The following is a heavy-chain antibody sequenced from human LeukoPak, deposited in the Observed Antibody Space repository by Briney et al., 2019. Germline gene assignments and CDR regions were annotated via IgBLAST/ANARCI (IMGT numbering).Heavy chain of an antibody. J-gene: IGHJ4*02. D-gene: IGHD3-22*01. CDR2: IYYSGST. CDR1: GGSISSGDYY. Sequence: SETLSLTGAVSGGSISSGDYYWRWIRPHPGKVLVWLGYIYYSGSTYYNPSLKSRVTISLDTSKNQFSLKLSSVTAADTAVYYCARANYYDSGGFLPVVYPSDYWGQGALVTVSS. CDR3: ARANYYDSGGFLPVVYPSDY. V-gene: IGHV4-31*11.